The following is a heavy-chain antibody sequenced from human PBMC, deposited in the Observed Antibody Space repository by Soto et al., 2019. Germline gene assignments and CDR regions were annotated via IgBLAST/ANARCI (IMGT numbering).Heavy chain of an antibody. CDR1: GGSFSGYY. D-gene: IGHD1-26*01. J-gene: IGHJ6*02. CDR3: ARGGLVGATKIYYYYYGMDV. V-gene: IGHV4-34*01. Sequence: SSETLSLTCAVYGGSFSGYYWSWIRQPPGKGLEWIGEINHSGSTNYNPSLKSRVTISVDTSKNQFSLKLSSVTAADTAVYYCARGGLVGATKIYYYYYGMDVWGQGTTVTVSS. CDR2: INHSGST.